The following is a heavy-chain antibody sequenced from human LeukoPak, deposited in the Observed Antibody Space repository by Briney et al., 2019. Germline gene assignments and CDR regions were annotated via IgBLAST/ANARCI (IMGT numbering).Heavy chain of an antibody. D-gene: IGHD3-16*01. J-gene: IGHJ4*02. CDR2: INWNGGST. CDR1: GFTYDDYG. Sequence: GGSLRLSCAASGFTYDDYGMRWVRQAPGKGLEWVSGINWNGGSTGHADSVKGRFTISRDNAKNSLYLQMNSLRAEDTALYYCARADHSRAGELDYWGQGTLVTVSS. V-gene: IGHV3-20*04. CDR3: ARADHSRAGELDY.